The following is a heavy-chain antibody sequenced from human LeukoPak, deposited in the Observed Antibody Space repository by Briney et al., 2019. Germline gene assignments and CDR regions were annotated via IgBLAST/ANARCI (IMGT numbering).Heavy chain of an antibody. J-gene: IGHJ6*02. CDR1: GGSISSGDYY. V-gene: IGHV4-61*08. D-gene: IGHD6-13*01. CDR3: ARDLRKKIAAAGTSYYYYYGMDV. CDR2: IYYSGST. Sequence: SETLSLTCTVSGGSISSGDYYWSWIRQPPGKGLEWIGYIYYSGSTNYNPSLKSRVTISVDTSKNQFSLKLSSVTAADTAVYYCARDLRKKIAAAGTSYYYYYGMDVWGQGTTVTVSS.